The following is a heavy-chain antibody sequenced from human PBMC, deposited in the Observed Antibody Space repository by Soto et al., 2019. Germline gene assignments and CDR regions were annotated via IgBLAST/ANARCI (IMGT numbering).Heavy chain of an antibody. CDR1: GFTFSDHY. J-gene: IGHJ4*02. CDR3: ARVGACTSGVCSYFDY. CDR2: SRDKGNSYTT. Sequence: GGSLRLSCAASGFTFSDHYMDWVRQAPGKGLEWVGRSRDKGNSYTTEYAASVKGRFTISRDDSKNSLYLQMNSLKAEDTAVYYCARVGACTSGVCSYFDYWGQGTLVTVSS. V-gene: IGHV3-72*01. D-gene: IGHD2-8*01.